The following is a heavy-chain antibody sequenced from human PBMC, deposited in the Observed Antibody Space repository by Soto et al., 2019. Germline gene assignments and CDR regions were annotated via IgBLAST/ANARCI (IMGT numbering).Heavy chain of an antibody. CDR1: GFTFSSYW. J-gene: IGHJ5*02. V-gene: IGHV3-7*02. D-gene: IGHD3-22*01. Sequence: PGGSLRLSCAASGFTFSSYWMSWVRQAPGKGLEWVANIKQDGSEKYYVDSVKGRFTISRDNAKNSLYLQMNSLRAEDSAVYYCSTNYDDSSGYDNWFDPWGQGTMVNVSS. CDR3: STNYDDSSGYDNWFDP. CDR2: IKQDGSEK.